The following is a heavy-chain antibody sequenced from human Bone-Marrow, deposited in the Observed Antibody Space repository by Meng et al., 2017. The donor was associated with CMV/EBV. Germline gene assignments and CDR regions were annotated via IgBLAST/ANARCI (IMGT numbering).Heavy chain of an antibody. D-gene: IGHD3-10*01. V-gene: IGHV4-39*07. CDR1: GDSISSRNYY. Sequence: GSLRLSCTVSGDSISSRNYYWGWIRQPPGKGLELIGSIHYRGSTYCNPSLKSRVTISVDTSKDQFSLKLSSVTAADAAVYFCARSSDITGSLDYWGQGTLVTVSS. CDR2: IHYRGST. J-gene: IGHJ4*02. CDR3: ARSSDITGSLDY.